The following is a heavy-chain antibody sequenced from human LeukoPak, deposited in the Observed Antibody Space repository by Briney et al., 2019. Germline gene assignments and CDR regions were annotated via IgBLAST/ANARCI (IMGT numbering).Heavy chain of an antibody. CDR2: IIPIFGTA. J-gene: IGHJ3*02. Sequence: SVKVSCKASGGTFSSYAISWVRQAPGQGLEWMGGIIPIFGTANYAQKFRGRVTITADESTSTAYMELSSLRSEDTAVYYCARGTPISTGAFDIWGQGTMVTVSS. CDR3: ARGTPISTGAFDI. CDR1: GGTFSSYA. D-gene: IGHD3-9*01. V-gene: IGHV1-69*01.